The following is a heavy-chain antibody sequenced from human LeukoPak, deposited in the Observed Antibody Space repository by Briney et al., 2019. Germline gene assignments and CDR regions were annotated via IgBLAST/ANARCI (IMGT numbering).Heavy chain of an antibody. D-gene: IGHD3-22*01. CDR1: GFTFSSYS. Sequence: GGSLRLSCAASGFTFSSYSMNWLREARGKGLEWVSYISGSGSTMYYAGSLRGRFTISRDNAEKSSYLQMNSLRAEDTAVYYCARAALGGYYDSSGYDYWGQGTLVTVSS. CDR2: ISGSGSTM. V-gene: IGHV3-48*01. J-gene: IGHJ4*02. CDR3: ARAALGGYYDSSGYDY.